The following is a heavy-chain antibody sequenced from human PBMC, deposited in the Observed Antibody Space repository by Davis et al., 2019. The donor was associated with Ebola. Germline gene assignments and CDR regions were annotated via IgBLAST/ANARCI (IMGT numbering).Heavy chain of an antibody. V-gene: IGHV3-21*01. CDR3: ARDSVYITNAPFDY. CDR2: ISSSSSYI. D-gene: IGHD5/OR15-5a*01. Sequence: GESLKISCAASGFTFSSYSMNWVRQAPGKGLEWVSSISSSSSYIYYADSVKGRFTISRDNAKNSLYLQMNSLRAEDTAVYYCARDSVYITNAPFDYWGQGTLVTVSS. J-gene: IGHJ4*02. CDR1: GFTFSSYS.